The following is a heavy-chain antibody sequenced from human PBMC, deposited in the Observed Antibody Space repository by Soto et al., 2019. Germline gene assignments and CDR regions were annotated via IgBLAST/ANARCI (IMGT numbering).Heavy chain of an antibody. Sequence: GESLKISCKGSGYSFTSYWIGSVRQMHGKGLEWMGIIYPGDSDTRYSPSFQGQVTISADKSISTAYLQWSSLKASDTAMYYCARHHSLSYYYDSSGYPQGAFDIWGQGTMVTVSS. V-gene: IGHV5-51*01. J-gene: IGHJ3*02. CDR2: IYPGDSDT. CDR3: ARHHSLSYYYDSSGYPQGAFDI. CDR1: GYSFTSYW. D-gene: IGHD3-22*01.